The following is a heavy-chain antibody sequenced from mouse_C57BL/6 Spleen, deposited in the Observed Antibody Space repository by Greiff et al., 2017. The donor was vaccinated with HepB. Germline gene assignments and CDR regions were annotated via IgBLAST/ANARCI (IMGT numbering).Heavy chain of an antibody. D-gene: IGHD2-5*01. CDR2: IYPSDSET. Sequence: QVQLQQSGAELVRPGSSVKLSCKASGYTFTSYWMDWVKQRPGQGLEWIGNIYPSDSETHYNQKFKDKATLTVDKSSSTAYMQLSSLTSEDSAVYYCATYYSNYGYFDYWGQGTTLTVSS. J-gene: IGHJ2*01. V-gene: IGHV1-61*01. CDR1: GYTFTSYW. CDR3: ATYYSNYGYFDY.